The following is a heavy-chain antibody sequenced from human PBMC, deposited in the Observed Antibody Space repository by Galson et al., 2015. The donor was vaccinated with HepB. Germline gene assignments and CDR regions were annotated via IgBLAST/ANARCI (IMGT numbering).Heavy chain of an antibody. CDR3: ARGLRGHGYGDSFDY. Sequence: SVKVSCKASGYTFTNYFLHWVRQAPGQGLEWMGVINPSGGATSYAQKFQGRVTMTRDMSTSTVYMELSSLRSEDTAIFYCARGLRGHGYGDSFDYWGQGTLVTVSS. D-gene: IGHD4-17*01. CDR2: INPSGGAT. V-gene: IGHV1-46*03. CDR1: GYTFTNYF. J-gene: IGHJ4*02.